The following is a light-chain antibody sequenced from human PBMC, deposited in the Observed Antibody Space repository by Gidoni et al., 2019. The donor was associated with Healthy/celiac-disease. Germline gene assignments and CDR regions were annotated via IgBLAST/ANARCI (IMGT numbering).Light chain of an antibody. CDR3: QQYNNWPLLT. J-gene: IGKJ4*01. V-gene: IGKV3-15*01. CDR1: QSVSSN. Sequence: IMMTQSPATLSVSPGERATLSCRASQSVSSNLAWYQQKPGQAPRLLIYGASTRATGIPARFSGSGSGTEFTLTISSLQSEDFAVYYCQQYNNWPLLTFGGGTKVEIK. CDR2: GAS.